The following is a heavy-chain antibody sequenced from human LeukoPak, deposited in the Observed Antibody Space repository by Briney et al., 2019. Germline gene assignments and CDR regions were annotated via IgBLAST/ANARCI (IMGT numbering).Heavy chain of an antibody. CDR3: AKSRARRDATSGSIDF. J-gene: IGHJ4*02. CDR2: LCRSAGLT. CDR1: SFTFSKLA. D-gene: IGHD3-22*01. V-gene: IGHV3-23*01. Sequence: ASSFTFSKLALPPPRQAPGNRLQYVSRLCRSAGLTSYAESVKCRFTISRANSNNMVYLQMHSLRAHDTAEYYCAKSRARRDATSGSIDFWGQGTLVTVSP.